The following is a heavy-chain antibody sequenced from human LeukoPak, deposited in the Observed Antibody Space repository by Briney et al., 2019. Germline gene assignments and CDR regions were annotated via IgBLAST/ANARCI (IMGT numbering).Heavy chain of an antibody. CDR3: ARDQGDSSGYYFS. V-gene: IGHV3-20*04. Sequence: GGSLRLSCAASGFIFDDYGMSWVRQAPRKGLEWVSGINWNGGSTGYADSVKGRFTISRDNAKNSLYLQMNSLRAEDTALYYCARDQGDSSGYYFSWGQGTLVTVSS. CDR1: GFIFDDYG. J-gene: IGHJ5*02. D-gene: IGHD3-22*01. CDR2: INWNGGST.